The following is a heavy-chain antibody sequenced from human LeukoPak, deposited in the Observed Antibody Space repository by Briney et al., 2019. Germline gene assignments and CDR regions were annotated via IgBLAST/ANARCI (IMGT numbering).Heavy chain of an antibody. J-gene: IGHJ4*02. D-gene: IGHD5-18*01. Sequence: ASVKVSCKASGYTFTNYGINWVRQAPGQGPEWMGWISTYNGDTNYAQKLQDRVTMTTDTSTSTAYMELRSLRSDGTAVYYCARGSSYGFSMGYWGQGTLVTVSS. V-gene: IGHV1-18*01. CDR1: GYTFTNYG. CDR3: ARGSSYGFSMGY. CDR2: ISTYNGDT.